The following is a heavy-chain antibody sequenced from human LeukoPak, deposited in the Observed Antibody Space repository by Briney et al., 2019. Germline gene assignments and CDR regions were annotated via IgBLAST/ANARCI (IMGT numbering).Heavy chain of an antibody. CDR2: TYYRSKWYN. Sequence: SQTLSLTCAISGDSVSSNSAAWNWIRQSPSRGLEWLGRTYYRSKWYNDYAVSVKSRITINPDTSKNQFSLQLNSVTPEDTAVYYCARVRYYDSSGYSLVGYFDYWGQGTLVTVSS. CDR3: ARVRYYDSSGYSLVGYFDY. D-gene: IGHD3-22*01. CDR1: GDSVSSNSAA. V-gene: IGHV6-1*01. J-gene: IGHJ4*02.